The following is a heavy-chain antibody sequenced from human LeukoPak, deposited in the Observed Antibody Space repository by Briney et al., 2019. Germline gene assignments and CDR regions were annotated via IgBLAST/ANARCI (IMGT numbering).Heavy chain of an antibody. V-gene: IGHV1-69*05. CDR2: IIPIFGTA. CDR3: ARDSQYSSGWYEHYYYMDV. CDR1: GYTFTSYG. D-gene: IGHD6-19*01. Sequence: SVKVSCKASGYTFTSYGISWVRQAPGQGLEWMGGIIPIFGTANYAQKFQGRVTITTDESTSTAYMELSSLRSEDTAVYYCARDSQYSSGWYEHYYYMDVWGKGTTVTVSS. J-gene: IGHJ6*03.